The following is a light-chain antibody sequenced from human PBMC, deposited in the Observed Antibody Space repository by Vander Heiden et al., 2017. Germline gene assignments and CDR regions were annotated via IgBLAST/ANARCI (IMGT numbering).Light chain of an antibody. V-gene: IGKV3-11*01. CDR3: QQRGNWPPDT. CDR1: QSVNSY. J-gene: IGKJ5*01. CDR2: DAS. Sequence: EIVLTQSPATLSLSPGERATLSCRASQSVNSYLGWYQQKPGQAPRLLIYDASNRATGVPARFSGSGYGTDFTLTISSREPEDFAVYYCQQRGNWPPDTFGQGTRLDIK.